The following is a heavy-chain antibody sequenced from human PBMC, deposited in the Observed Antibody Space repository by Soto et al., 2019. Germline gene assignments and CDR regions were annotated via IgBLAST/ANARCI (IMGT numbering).Heavy chain of an antibody. Sequence: GGSLRLSCAASGFTFSSYWMSWVRQAPGKGLEWVANIKQDGSEKYYVDSVKGRFTISRDNAKNSLYLQMNSLRAEDTAVYYCARGFYGDYLVVDYWGQGTLVTVSS. D-gene: IGHD4-17*01. V-gene: IGHV3-7*01. CDR3: ARGFYGDYLVVDY. CDR2: IKQDGSEK. J-gene: IGHJ4*02. CDR1: GFTFSSYW.